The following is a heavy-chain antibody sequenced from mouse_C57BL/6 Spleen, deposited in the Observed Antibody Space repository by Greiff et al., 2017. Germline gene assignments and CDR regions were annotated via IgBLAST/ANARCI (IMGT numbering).Heavy chain of an antibody. CDR1: GFTFSSYG. J-gene: IGHJ1*03. CDR2: ISSGGSYT. V-gene: IGHV5-6*01. CDR3: ARHSYYGRSYGYWYCDV. Sequence: EVELMESGGDLVKPGGSLTLSCAASGFTFSSYGMSWVRQTPDKRLEWVATISSGGSYTSYPDSVKGRFHISRENAKNTLYLQMRSLKAEDIAMYYCARHSYYGRSYGYWYCDVWGTGTTVTVSS. D-gene: IGHD1-1*01.